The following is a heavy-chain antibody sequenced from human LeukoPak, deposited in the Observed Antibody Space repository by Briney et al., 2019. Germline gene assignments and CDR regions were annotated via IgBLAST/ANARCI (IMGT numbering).Heavy chain of an antibody. D-gene: IGHD6-19*01. CDR2: ISSSNSYI. V-gene: IGHV3-21*01. Sequence: GGSLRLSCAASGFTFSSYSMNWVRQAPGKGLEWVSSISSSNSYIYNADPVKGRFTISRDNAKNSLYLQMNSLRAEDTAVYYCARDQGLLVVAGRFGYWGQGTLVTVSS. J-gene: IGHJ4*02. CDR3: ARDQGLLVVAGRFGY. CDR1: GFTFSSYS.